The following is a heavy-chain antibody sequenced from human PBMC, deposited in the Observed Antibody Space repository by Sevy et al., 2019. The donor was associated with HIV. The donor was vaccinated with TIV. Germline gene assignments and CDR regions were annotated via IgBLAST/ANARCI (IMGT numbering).Heavy chain of an antibody. D-gene: IGHD3-10*01. J-gene: IGHJ6*02. CDR1: GYTFTSYG. Sequence: ASVKVSCKASGYTFTSYGISWVRQAPGQGLEWLGWISPYDGNRNHIQKLQGRVTMTKDTSMNTAYMELRSLRSDDTAVYYCARAVRFTLVRGDIKDFYAMDVWGQGTTVTVSS. CDR3: ARAVRFTLVRGDIKDFYAMDV. V-gene: IGHV1-18*01. CDR2: ISPYDGNR.